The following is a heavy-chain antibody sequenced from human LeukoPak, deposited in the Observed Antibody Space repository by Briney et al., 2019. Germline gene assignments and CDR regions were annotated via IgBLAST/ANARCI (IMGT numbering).Heavy chain of an antibody. CDR1: GFTVSSNY. D-gene: IGHD2-15*01. Sequence: GGSLRLSCAASGFTVSSNYMSWVRQAPGKGLEWVSVIYSGGSTYYADSVKGRFTISRDNSKNTLYLQMNSLRAEDTAVYYCARERSGGSPTVYGMDVWGQGTTVTVSS. V-gene: IGHV3-53*01. CDR2: IYSGGST. J-gene: IGHJ6*02. CDR3: ARERSGGSPTVYGMDV.